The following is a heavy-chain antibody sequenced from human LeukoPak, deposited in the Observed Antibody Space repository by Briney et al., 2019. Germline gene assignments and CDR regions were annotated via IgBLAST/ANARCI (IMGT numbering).Heavy chain of an antibody. CDR1: GFTVSSNY. V-gene: IGHV3-66*01. CDR3: AKDRLGYSSLWSN. CDR2: IYSDGST. J-gene: IGHJ4*02. D-gene: IGHD6-13*01. Sequence: GGSLRLSCAASGFTVSSNYMSWVRQAPGKGLEWVSVIYSDGSTYHADSVEGRFIISRDNSKNTVYLQMNSLRAEDTAVYYCAKDRLGYSSLWSNWGRGTLVTVSS.